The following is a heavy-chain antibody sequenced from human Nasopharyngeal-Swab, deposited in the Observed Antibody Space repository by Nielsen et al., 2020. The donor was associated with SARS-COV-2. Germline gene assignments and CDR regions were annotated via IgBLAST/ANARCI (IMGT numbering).Heavy chain of an antibody. CDR1: GFTFSSYW. CDR2: INSDGSST. V-gene: IGHV3-74*01. J-gene: IGHJ6*02. Sequence: GESLKISCAASGFTFSSYWMNWVRQAAGKGLVWVSRINSDGSSTSYADSVKGRFTISRDNAKNTLYLQMNSLRAEDTAVYYCARATDGSGSYYQLTHYYYGMDVWGQGTTVTVSS. CDR3: ARATDGSGSYYQLTHYYYGMDV. D-gene: IGHD3-10*01.